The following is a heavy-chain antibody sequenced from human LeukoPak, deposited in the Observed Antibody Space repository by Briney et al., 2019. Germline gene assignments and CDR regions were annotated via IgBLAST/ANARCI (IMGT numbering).Heavy chain of an antibody. D-gene: IGHD1-26*01. Sequence: ASVKVSCKASGYDFSDYYIHWGRQAPGQGLELMGWLNPNSGGTNYAQKFQGSGTMTRDASISTVYMDLSRLRSDDTAVYFCARDRQSTVLDYWGQGTLVVVSS. CDR3: ARDRQSTVLDY. CDR2: LNPNSGGT. V-gene: IGHV1-2*02. J-gene: IGHJ4*02. CDR1: GYDFSDYY.